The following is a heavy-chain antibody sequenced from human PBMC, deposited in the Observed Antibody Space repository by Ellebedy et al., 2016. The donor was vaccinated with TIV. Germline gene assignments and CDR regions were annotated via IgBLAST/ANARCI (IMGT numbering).Heavy chain of an antibody. CDR1: GYTFSTYS. CDR2: ISTPNGNT. Sequence: ASVKVSCKASGYTFSTYSISWVRQAPGQGLEWMGWISTPNGNTNYVQNFQGRITMTTDTSTSTVYMELRSLGSDDTAVYYCARGLREMDVWGQGTTVTVSS. D-gene: IGHD2-8*01. V-gene: IGHV1-18*04. J-gene: IGHJ6*02. CDR3: ARGLREMDV.